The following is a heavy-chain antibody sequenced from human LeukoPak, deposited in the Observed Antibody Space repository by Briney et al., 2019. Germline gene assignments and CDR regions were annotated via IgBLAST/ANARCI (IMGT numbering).Heavy chain of an antibody. CDR2: ISSSGSII. CDR1: GFTFSDYY. Sequence: PGGSLRLSCAASGFTFSDYYMTWLRQAPGKGREGVSYISSSGSIIYYADSVKGRFIISRDNAKNSLYLQMNSLRAEDTAVYFCARVGYDSSGRFDYWGQGTLVTVSS. J-gene: IGHJ4*02. V-gene: IGHV3-11*04. CDR3: ARVGYDSSGRFDY. D-gene: IGHD3-22*01.